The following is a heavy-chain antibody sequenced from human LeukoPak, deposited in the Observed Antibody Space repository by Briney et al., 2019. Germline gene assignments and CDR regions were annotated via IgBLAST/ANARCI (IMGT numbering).Heavy chain of an antibody. V-gene: IGHV4-34*01. Sequence: PSETLSLTCAVYGGSFSGYYWSWIRQPPGKGLEWIGEINHSGSTNYNPSLKSRVTISVDTSKNQFSLKLSSVTAADTAVYYCARGRVVDTAMVSRNYYYYYGMDVWGQGTTVTVSS. CDR3: ARGRVVDTAMVSRNYYYYYGMDV. D-gene: IGHD5-18*01. CDR1: GGSFSGYY. J-gene: IGHJ6*02. CDR2: INHSGST.